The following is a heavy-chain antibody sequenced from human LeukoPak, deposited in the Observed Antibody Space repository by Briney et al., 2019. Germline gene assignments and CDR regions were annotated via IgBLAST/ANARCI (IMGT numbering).Heavy chain of an antibody. V-gene: IGHV3-15*01. J-gene: IGHJ4*02. D-gene: IGHD2-15*01. Sequence: PGGSLRLSCAASGFTVSSNYMSWVRQAPGKGLEWVGRIKSKTDGGTTDYAAPVKGRFTISRDDSKNTLYLQMNSLKTEDTAVYYCTTVQSYVGYCSGGSCQKRLVEDYWGQGTLVTVSS. CDR3: TTVQSYVGYCSGGSCQKRLVEDY. CDR1: GFTVSSNY. CDR2: IKSKTDGGTT.